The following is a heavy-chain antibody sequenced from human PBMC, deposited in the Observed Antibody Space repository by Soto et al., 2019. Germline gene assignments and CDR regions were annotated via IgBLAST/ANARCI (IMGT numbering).Heavy chain of an antibody. D-gene: IGHD3-16*02. CDR1: GFTFSYYG. V-gene: IGHV3-30*03. J-gene: IGHJ4*02. CDR2: ISNDGSKK. CDR3: ATLARSDYMWGSHRYSAD. Sequence: QVQLVESGGGVVQPGRSLRLSCAASGFTFSYYGMHWVRQAPGKGLEWVAVISNDGSKKYYVDSVKGRFTISRDNSKNTLNLVMNSLRAEDTAVYYCATLARSDYMWGSHRYSADWGQGTLVTVSS.